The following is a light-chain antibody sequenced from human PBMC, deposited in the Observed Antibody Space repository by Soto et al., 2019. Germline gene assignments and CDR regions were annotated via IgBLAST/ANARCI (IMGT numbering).Light chain of an antibody. Sequence: DIVMTQSPDSLAVSLGERATINCKSRQSVLYSSNNNNFLAWYQQKPGQPPKLTISWSSTRESGVPHRFSGSGSVTDFALTISSLQAEDVAVYFCQHSYISPWTFGQGTKLEIQ. J-gene: IGKJ1*01. V-gene: IGKV4-1*01. CDR2: WSS. CDR3: QHSYISPWT. CDR1: QSVLYSSNNNNF.